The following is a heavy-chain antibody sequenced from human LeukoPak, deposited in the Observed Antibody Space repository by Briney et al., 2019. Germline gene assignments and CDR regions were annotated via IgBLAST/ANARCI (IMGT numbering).Heavy chain of an antibody. V-gene: IGHV3-30*04. CDR2: ISYDGSNK. CDR3: ARGSGRGSYRYPLN. CDR1: GFTFSSYA. J-gene: IGHJ4*02. D-gene: IGHD3-16*02. Sequence: PGGSLRLSCAASGFTFSSYAMHWVRQAPGKGLEWVAVISYDGSNKYYADSVKGRFTISRDNSKNTLYLQMNSLRAEDTAAYYCARGSGRGSYRYPLNWGQGTLVTVSS.